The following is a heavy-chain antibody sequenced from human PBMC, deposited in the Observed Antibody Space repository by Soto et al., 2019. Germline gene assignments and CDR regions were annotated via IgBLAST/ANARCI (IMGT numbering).Heavy chain of an antibody. CDR2: VYYSGTT. J-gene: IGHJ4*02. D-gene: IGHD1-26*01. CDR3: VTVILVGAAYYFDY. CDR1: GGSIRNGDYY. Sequence: QVQLQEWGPGLVKPSQTLSLTCTVSGGSIRNGDYYWGWIRQPPGKGLEWIGYVYYSGTTYSHPSLKIRVTIFVETSENKFSLTLSSVTAADTAVYYCVTVILVGAAYYFDYWGPGTLVTVSS. V-gene: IGHV4-30-4*01.